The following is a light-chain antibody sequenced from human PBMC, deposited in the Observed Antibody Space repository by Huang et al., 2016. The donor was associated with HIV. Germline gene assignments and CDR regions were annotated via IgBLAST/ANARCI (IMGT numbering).Light chain of an antibody. Sequence: EIVMTQSPATLSVSPGERATLSCRASQSVSSNLAGYQQKPGQAPRLLIYGASTRATGIPAGFSGSGSGTEFTLTISSLQSEDFAVYYCQQYNNWPPLITFGQGTRLEIK. CDR2: GAS. J-gene: IGKJ5*01. CDR1: QSVSSN. CDR3: QQYNNWPPLIT. V-gene: IGKV3-15*01.